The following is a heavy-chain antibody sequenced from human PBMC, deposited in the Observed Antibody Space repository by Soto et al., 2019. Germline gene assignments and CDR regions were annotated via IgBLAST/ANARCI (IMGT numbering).Heavy chain of an antibody. J-gene: IGHJ6*02. Sequence: QIQLVQSGAEVKKPGSSLKVSCKASGSTFSSHTIIGWVRQAPGQGLEWMGRIIPSLNIVDYAQKLQGRVTITADKPTSTAYMELRSLISDDTAVYYCARDEGGYNYGSDYGLDVWGQGTTVTVSS. CDR1: GSTFSSHT. V-gene: IGHV1-69*08. CDR3: ARDEGGYNYGSDYGLDV. D-gene: IGHD5-18*01. CDR2: IIPSLNIV.